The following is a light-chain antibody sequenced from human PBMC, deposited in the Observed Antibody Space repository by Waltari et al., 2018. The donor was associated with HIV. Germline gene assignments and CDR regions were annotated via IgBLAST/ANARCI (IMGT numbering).Light chain of an antibody. CDR1: SSDVGGYNY. CDR3: CSYAGRYTYV. V-gene: IGLV2-11*01. CDR2: DVT. Sequence: QSALTLPRSVSGSPGQSVTISCTGTSSDVGGYNYVSWYQHHPGKAPKFMIYDVTKRPSGVPDRFSGSKSGNTASLTISGLQAEDEADYYCCSYAGRYTYVFGTGTKVTVL. J-gene: IGLJ1*01.